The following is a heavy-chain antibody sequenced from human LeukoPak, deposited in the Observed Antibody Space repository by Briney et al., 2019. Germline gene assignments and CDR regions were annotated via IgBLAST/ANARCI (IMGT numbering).Heavy chain of an antibody. Sequence: PSETLSLTCTVSGGSISSYYWSWIRQPPGEGPEWIGYIYYSGSTNYNPSLKSRVTISVDTSKNQFSLKLSSVTAADTAVYYCARHKYYGDYVDYWGQGTLVTVSS. CDR2: IYYSGST. D-gene: IGHD4-17*01. CDR1: GGSISSYY. J-gene: IGHJ4*02. CDR3: ARHKYYGDYVDY. V-gene: IGHV4-59*08.